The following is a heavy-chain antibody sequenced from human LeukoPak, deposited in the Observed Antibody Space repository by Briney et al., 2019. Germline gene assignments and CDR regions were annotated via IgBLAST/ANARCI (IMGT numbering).Heavy chain of an antibody. V-gene: IGHV3-7*01. CDR1: GFTFSSHW. Sequence: PGESLRLSCSASGFTFSSHWMNWVHQAPGNGLEWVAIINKDGSENDYVDSVKGRFRIRRDNAKNSLYLQINYLRVEDTAMYYCANSNSGPEYWGQGTLVIVPS. CDR3: ANSNSGPEY. J-gene: IGHJ4*02. D-gene: IGHD4-23*01. CDR2: INKDGSEN.